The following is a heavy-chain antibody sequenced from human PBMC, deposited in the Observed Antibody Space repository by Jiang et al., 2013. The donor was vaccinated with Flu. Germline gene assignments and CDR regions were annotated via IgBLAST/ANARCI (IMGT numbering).Heavy chain of an antibody. CDR1: GGSISSSSYY. J-gene: IGHJ4*02. CDR2: IYYSGST. V-gene: IGHV4-39*01. D-gene: IGHD6-13*01. CDR3: ARHVDSSLHTFIDY. Sequence: GLVKPSETLSLTCTVSGGSISSSSYYWGWIRQPPGKGLEWIGSIYYSGSTYYNPSLKSRVTISVDTSKNQFSLKLSSVTAADTAVYYCARHVDSSLHTFIDYWGQGTLVTVSS.